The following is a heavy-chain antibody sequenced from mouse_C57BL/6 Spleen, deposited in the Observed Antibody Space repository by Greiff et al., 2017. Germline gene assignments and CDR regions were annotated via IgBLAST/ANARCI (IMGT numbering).Heavy chain of an antibody. CDR2: IYPGDGDT. V-gene: IGHV1-82*01. CDR3: AREGGVYAMDY. Sequence: VQLQQSGPELVKPGASVKISCKASGYAFSSSWMNWVQQRPGKGLEWIGRIYPGDGDTNYNGKFKGKATLTADKSSSTDYMQLSSLTSEDSAVYFCAREGGVYAMDYWGQGTSVTVSS. CDR1: GYAFSSSW. J-gene: IGHJ4*01.